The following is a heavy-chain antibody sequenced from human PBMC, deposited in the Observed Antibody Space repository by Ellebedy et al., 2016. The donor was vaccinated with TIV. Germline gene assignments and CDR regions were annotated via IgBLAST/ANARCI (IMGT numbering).Heavy chain of an antibody. D-gene: IGHD6-6*01. V-gene: IGHV4-30-4*01. Sequence: SETLSLTCTVSGGSISSGGSYWSWIRQPPGKGLEWIGYIYYSGSTYYNPSLKSRVTMSLVTSENQFSLRLSSVTAADTAVYYCARGDSSSSRVYYWGQGTLVTVSS. CDR2: IYYSGST. CDR1: GGSISSGGSY. CDR3: ARGDSSSSRVYY. J-gene: IGHJ4*02.